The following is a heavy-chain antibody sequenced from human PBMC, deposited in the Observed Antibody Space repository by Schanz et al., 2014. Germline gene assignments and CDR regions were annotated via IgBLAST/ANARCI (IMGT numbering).Heavy chain of an antibody. J-gene: IGHJ6*02. Sequence: QVQLVESGGGVVQPGRSLRLSCAASGFTFSKYGMHWVRQAPGKGLEWVSFISASGDSTSYADSVKGRFTISRDNSKNTLYLQMNSLRDEDTAMYYCARRVPYSFGLDVWGQGATVTVSS. CDR1: GFTFSKYG. D-gene: IGHD1-1*01. CDR3: ARRVPYSFGLDV. V-gene: IGHV3-NL1*01. CDR2: ISASGDST.